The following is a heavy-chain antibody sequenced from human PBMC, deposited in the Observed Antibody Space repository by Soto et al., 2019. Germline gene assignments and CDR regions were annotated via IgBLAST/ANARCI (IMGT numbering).Heavy chain of an antibody. CDR2: IYYSGST. Sequence: SETLSLTCTVSGGSISSYYWSWIRQPPGKGLEWIGYIYYSGSTNYNPSLKSRVTISVDTSKNQFSLKLSSVTAADTAVYYCARETLTGYSHRWSVPWGQGTLVTVSS. D-gene: IGHD3-9*01. V-gene: IGHV4-59*01. J-gene: IGHJ5*02. CDR3: ARETLTGYSHRWSVP. CDR1: GGSISSYY.